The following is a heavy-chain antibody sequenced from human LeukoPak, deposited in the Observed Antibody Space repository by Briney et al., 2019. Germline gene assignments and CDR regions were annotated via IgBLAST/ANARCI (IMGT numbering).Heavy chain of an antibody. Sequence: PSQTLSLTCTVSGGSISSGGYYWSWIRQHPGKGLVWIGYIYYSGSTYYNPSLKSRVTISVDTSKNQFSLKLSSVTAADTAVYYCARDRGTVVTPRPWAFDIWGQGTMVTVSS. V-gene: IGHV4-31*03. D-gene: IGHD4-23*01. CDR1: GGSISSGGYY. J-gene: IGHJ3*02. CDR2: IYYSGST. CDR3: ARDRGTVVTPRPWAFDI.